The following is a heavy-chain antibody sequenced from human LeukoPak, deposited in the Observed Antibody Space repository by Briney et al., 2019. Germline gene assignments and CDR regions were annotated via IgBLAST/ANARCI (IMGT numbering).Heavy chain of an antibody. CDR3: ARVYGVTKDY. Sequence: SETLSLTCTVSGGSISSYYWSWIRQPPGKGLEWIGYIYYSGSTNYNPSLESRVTISVDTSKNQFSLKLSSVTAADTAVYYCARVYGVTKDYWGQGTLVTVSS. D-gene: IGHD4-17*01. CDR2: IYYSGST. V-gene: IGHV4-59*01. J-gene: IGHJ4*02. CDR1: GGSISSYY.